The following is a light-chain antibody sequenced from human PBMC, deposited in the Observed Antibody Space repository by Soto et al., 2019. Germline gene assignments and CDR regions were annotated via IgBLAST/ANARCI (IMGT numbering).Light chain of an antibody. J-gene: IGKJ1*01. CDR1: QTIDSW. Sequence: DIQMTQSPSTLSASVGDRVTITCRASQTIDSWLAWYQQRPGKPPKLLIYDASSLESGVPSRFSGSGSGTEFTLIISSLQPDDFATYYCQQYNSYWTFGQGTKVDIK. CDR3: QQYNSYWT. CDR2: DAS. V-gene: IGKV1-5*01.